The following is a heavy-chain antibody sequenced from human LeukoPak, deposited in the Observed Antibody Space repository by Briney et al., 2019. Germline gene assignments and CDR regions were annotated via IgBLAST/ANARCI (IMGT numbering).Heavy chain of an antibody. CDR2: DGSNK. V-gene: IGHV3-30*18. J-gene: IGHJ4*02. Sequence: GGSLRLSCAASGFTFSSYAMHWVRQAPGKGLEWVAVDGSNKYYADSVKGRFTISRDNSKNTLFLQMNSLRAEDTAVYYCAKDLWTSGYYPYYFDYWGQGTLVTVSS. CDR1: GFTFSSYA. D-gene: IGHD3-22*01. CDR3: AKDLWTSGYYPYYFDY.